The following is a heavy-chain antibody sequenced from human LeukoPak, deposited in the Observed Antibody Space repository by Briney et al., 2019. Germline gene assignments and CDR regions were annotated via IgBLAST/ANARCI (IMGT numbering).Heavy chain of an antibody. J-gene: IGHJ4*02. V-gene: IGHV1-18*01. Sequence: ASVKVSCKASGYTFTSYGISWVRQAPGQGLEWMGWISAYNGNTNYAQKLQGRVTMTTDTSTSTAYMELRSLRSDDTAVYYCARDVGPYSSSCGTDYWGQGTLVTVSS. CDR3: ARDVGPYSSSCGTDY. CDR1: GYTFTSYG. CDR2: ISAYNGNT. D-gene: IGHD6-13*01.